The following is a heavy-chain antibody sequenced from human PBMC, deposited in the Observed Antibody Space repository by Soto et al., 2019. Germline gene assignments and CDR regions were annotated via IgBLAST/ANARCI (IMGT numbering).Heavy chain of an antibody. Sequence: SETLSLTCTVSGGSISSSAYYWSWIRQHPGKGLEWIGYIYYSGSTYYSPSLKSRLTISVDTSKNQFALKLSSVTAADTAMYYCAIYDFWSGYYQSWGQGTLVTVSS. D-gene: IGHD3-3*01. V-gene: IGHV4-31*03. J-gene: IGHJ5*02. CDR3: AIYDFWSGYYQS. CDR1: GGSISSSAYY. CDR2: IYYSGST.